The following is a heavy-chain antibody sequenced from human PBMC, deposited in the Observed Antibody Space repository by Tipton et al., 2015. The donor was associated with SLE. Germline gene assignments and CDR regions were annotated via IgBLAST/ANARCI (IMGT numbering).Heavy chain of an antibody. CDR3: ARYDCTTTRCYYFDY. D-gene: IGHD2-2*01. Sequence: TLSLTCTVSGGSISGHYWSWIRQPPGRGLEWIGYLYYTGITDYNPSLKSRVTISVDTSKNQFSLKLRSVTAADTAVYFCARYDCTTTRCYYFDYWGRGTLVTVSS. CDR1: GGSISGHY. J-gene: IGHJ4*02. V-gene: IGHV4-59*11. CDR2: LYYTGIT.